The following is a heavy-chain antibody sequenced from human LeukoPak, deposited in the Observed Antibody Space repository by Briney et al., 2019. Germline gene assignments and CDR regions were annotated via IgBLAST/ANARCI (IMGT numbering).Heavy chain of an antibody. J-gene: IGHJ4*02. CDR1: GFAFGSYG. Sequence: GGSLRLSCAASGFAFGSYGVSWVRQAPGKGLEWVSTINYSGGSTYYADSVKGRFTISRDNSKNTLYLQMNTLRAEDTAVYYCAKGAYWGQGTLVTVSS. D-gene: IGHD4/OR15-4a*01. CDR3: AKGAY. CDR2: INYSGGST. V-gene: IGHV3-23*01.